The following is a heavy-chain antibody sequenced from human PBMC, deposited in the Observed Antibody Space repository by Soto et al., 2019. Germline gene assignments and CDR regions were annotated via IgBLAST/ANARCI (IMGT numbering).Heavy chain of an antibody. D-gene: IGHD3-10*02. V-gene: IGHV2-5*01. Sequence: QITLRESGPTLVRPTPTLPLTCPFSGFSLTTRGVGVGWLRPPPGTALERLAFIYWNADQRYTASLHNRLTTAGEASENQVVPERTDMDPVDTATYYSVHRMLAGRQIDFWGRGNLVTVSS. CDR3: VHRMLAGRQIDF. CDR2: IYWNADQ. CDR1: GFSLTTRGVG. J-gene: IGHJ4*02.